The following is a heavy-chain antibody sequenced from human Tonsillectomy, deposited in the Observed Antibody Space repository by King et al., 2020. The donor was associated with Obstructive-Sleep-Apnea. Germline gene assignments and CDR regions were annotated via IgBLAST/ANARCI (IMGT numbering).Heavy chain of an antibody. Sequence: QLQESGPGLVKPSETLSLTCTVSGASISSYYWSWIRQPPGKGLEWIGYIYNSGTTNYNPSLKSRVTISVDTSKNQVSLKVSSVTAADPAVYYCARAATYDDMCTSYYRGYAFDIWGQGTMVTVSS. CDR2: IYNSGTT. CDR1: GASISSYY. CDR3: ARAATYDDMCTSYYRGYAFDI. V-gene: IGHV4-59*01. D-gene: IGHD3-9*01. J-gene: IGHJ3*02.